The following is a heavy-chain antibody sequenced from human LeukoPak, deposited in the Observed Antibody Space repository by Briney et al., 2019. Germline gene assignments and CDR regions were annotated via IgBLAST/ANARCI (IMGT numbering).Heavy chain of an antibody. CDR3: AKDHYDSSKYFQH. J-gene: IGHJ1*01. Sequence: GGSLRLSCAASGFTFDDYAMHWVRQAPGKGLEWVSGISWNSGSIGYADSVKGRFTISRDNSKNTLYLQMNSLRAEDTAVYYCAKDHYDSSKYFQHWGQGTLVTVSS. CDR1: GFTFDDYA. D-gene: IGHD3-22*01. V-gene: IGHV3-9*01. CDR2: ISWNSGSI.